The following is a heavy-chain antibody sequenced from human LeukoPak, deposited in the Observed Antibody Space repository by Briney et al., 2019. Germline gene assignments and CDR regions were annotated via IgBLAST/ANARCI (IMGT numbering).Heavy chain of an antibody. J-gene: IGHJ3*02. D-gene: IGHD3-16*01. CDR1: GFTFSSYE. V-gene: IGHV3-48*03. Sequence: GGSLRLSCAASGFTFSSYEMNWVRQAPGKGLEWVSYISSSGSTIYYADSVKGRFTISRDNAKNSLYLQMNSLRAEDTAVYYCARGPKSPGPHDRAFDIWSQGTMVTVSS. CDR2: ISSSGSTI. CDR3: ARGPKSPGPHDRAFDI.